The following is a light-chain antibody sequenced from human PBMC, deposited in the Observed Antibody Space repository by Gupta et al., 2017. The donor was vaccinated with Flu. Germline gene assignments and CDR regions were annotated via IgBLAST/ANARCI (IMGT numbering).Light chain of an antibody. V-gene: IGKV1-5*03. CDR2: KAS. CDR1: QSISSW. J-gene: IGKJ1*01. CDR3: QKYNSYS. Sequence: DIQITQSPSTLSASVGDRVTITCRASQSISSWLAWYQQKPGKAPKILIYKASSLESGAPSRFSGSGSGTEFTLTSRGLQTDDFETYYCQKYNSYSFGQGTKVEIK.